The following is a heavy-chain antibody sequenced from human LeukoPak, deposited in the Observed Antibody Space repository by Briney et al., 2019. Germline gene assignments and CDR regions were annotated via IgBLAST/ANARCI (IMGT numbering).Heavy chain of an antibody. Sequence: GGSLRLSCAASGFTFSSYWMSWVRQAPGKGLEWVANIKQDGSEKYYVDSVKGRFTISRDNAKNSLYLQMNSLRAEDTAVYYCAKDRYSGSYYQAQVDAFDIWGQGTMVTVSS. J-gene: IGHJ3*02. CDR1: GFTFSSYW. CDR2: IKQDGSEK. V-gene: IGHV3-7*03. D-gene: IGHD1-26*01. CDR3: AKDRYSGSYYQAQVDAFDI.